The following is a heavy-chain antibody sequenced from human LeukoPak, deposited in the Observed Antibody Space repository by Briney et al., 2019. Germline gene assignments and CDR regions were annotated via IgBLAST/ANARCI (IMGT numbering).Heavy chain of an antibody. J-gene: IGHJ4*02. V-gene: IGHV5-51*01. Sequence: GESLKISCEGSGYSFTSSWSGWVRQMPGKGLEWMGVIYPGDSDIRYSPSFQGQVTISADKSITTAYLQWSSLKASDTAIYYCARGLYCSGGSCRFDYWGQETLVTVSS. CDR2: IYPGDSDI. CDR3: ARGLYCSGGSCRFDY. CDR1: GYSFTSSW. D-gene: IGHD2-15*01.